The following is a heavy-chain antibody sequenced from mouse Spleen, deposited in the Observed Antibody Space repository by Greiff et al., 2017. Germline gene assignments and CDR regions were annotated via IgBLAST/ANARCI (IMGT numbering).Heavy chain of an antibody. CDR1: GFTFSDYG. CDR3: TRGITTFAY. V-gene: IGHV5-17*01. D-gene: IGHD2-4*01. CDR2: ISSGSSTI. J-gene: IGHJ3*01. Sequence: EVNLVESGGGLVKPGGSLKLSCAASGFTFSDYGMHWVRQAPEKGLEWVAYISSGSSTIYYADTVKGRFTISRDNAKNTLFLQMTSLRSEDTAMYYCTRGITTFAYWGQGTLVTVSA.